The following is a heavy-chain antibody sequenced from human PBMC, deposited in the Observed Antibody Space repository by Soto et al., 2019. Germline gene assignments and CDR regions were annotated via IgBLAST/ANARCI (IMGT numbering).Heavy chain of an antibody. CDR2: IYYNGRST. V-gene: IGHV4-39*01. Sequence: SSETLSLSCTVSGDSISSTSYYWGWIRQPPGKGLEWIGNIYYNGRSTYYNPSLKGRVTISVDTSKNQFSLKLSSVTAADTAVYYCAKPPDRHGSNDYWGHGTLVTVSS. CDR3: AKPPDRHGSNDY. CDR1: GDSISSTSYY. D-gene: IGHD3-22*01. J-gene: IGHJ4*01.